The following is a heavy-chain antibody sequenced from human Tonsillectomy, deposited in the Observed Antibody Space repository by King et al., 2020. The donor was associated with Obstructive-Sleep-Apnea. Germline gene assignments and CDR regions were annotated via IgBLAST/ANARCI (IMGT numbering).Heavy chain of an antibody. V-gene: IGHV3-66*01. CDR2: IYSGGSA. D-gene: IGHD6-19*01. J-gene: IGHJ4*02. CDR1: GFTVSDNY. CDR3: ARDLAERSGWQLRGYFDY. Sequence: VQLVESGGGLVQPGGSLRLSCAASGFTVSDNYMSWVRQAPGKGLEWVSVIYSGGSAYYADSVKDRFTMSRDNSKNTLYLQMNSLRAEDTAVYYCARDLAERSGWQLRGYFDYWGQGTLAT.